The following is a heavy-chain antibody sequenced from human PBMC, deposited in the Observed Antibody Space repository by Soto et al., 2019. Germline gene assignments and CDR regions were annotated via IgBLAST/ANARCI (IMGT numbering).Heavy chain of an antibody. CDR1: RFTFSSYA. V-gene: IGHV3-30-3*01. Sequence: QVQLVESGGSVVQPGRSLRLSCAASRFTFSSYAMNWVRQAPGKGLEWVAVISYDGSNKYYADSVKGRFTISRDNSKNTLYLQMNSLRAEDTAVYYCARGRMDVWGQGTTVTVSS. CDR2: ISYDGSNK. CDR3: ARGRMDV. J-gene: IGHJ6*02.